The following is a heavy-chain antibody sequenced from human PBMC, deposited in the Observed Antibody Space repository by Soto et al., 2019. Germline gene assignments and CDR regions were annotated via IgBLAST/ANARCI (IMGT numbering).Heavy chain of an antibody. V-gene: IGHV3-74*03. CDR2: INGDGASL. CDR3: AREGSLGLDV. D-gene: IGHD3-10*01. J-gene: IGHJ6*02. CDR1: GFIFSSFW. Sequence: EVRLEEAGGGFVQPGGSLRVSCSGSGFIFSSFWMHWVRQGPGKGLEWVSRINGDGASLAYAESVKGRFSISRDNVKNTLHPQMNSLAVDDTAEYFCAREGSLGLDVWGRGTTVTVSS.